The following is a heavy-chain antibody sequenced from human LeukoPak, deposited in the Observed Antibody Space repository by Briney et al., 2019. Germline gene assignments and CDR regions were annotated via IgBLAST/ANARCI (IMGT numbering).Heavy chain of an antibody. J-gene: IGHJ6*03. CDR3: AKVLSYYYMDV. CDR2: IRYDGSNK. CDR1: GFTFSSYG. Sequence: GESLRLSCAASGFTFSSYGMHWVRQAPGKGLEWVTFIRYDGSNKYYADSVQGRFTISRDNSKNTLYLQMNSLRVEGTAVYYCAKVLSYYYMDVWGKGTTVTVSS. V-gene: IGHV3-30*02.